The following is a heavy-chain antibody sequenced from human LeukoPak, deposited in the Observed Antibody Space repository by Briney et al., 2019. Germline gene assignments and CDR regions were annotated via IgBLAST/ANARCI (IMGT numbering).Heavy chain of an antibody. CDR1: GFTFSSYA. V-gene: IGHV3-23*01. J-gene: IGHJ4*02. Sequence: GGSLRLSCAASGFTFSSYAMSWVRQAPGKGLEWVPAISGSGGSTYYADSVKGRFTISRDNSKNTLYLQMNSLRAEDTAVYYCAKVPRVIMSYFDYWGQGTLVTVSS. CDR3: AKVPRVIMSYFDY. CDR2: ISGSGGST. D-gene: IGHD3-10*01.